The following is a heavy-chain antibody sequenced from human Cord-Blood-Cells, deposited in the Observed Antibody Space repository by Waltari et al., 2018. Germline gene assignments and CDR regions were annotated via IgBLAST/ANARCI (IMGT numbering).Heavy chain of an antibody. D-gene: IGHD3-10*01. J-gene: IGHJ3*02. Sequence: EVQLVESGGGLVQPGGSLRLSCAASGFTFGSYSMNWVRQAPGKGLEWVSYISSSSSTIYYADSVKGRFTISRDNAKNSLYLQMNSLRAEDTAVYYCARDRGGAFDIWGQGTMVTVSS. CDR1: GFTFGSYS. CDR3: ARDRGGAFDI. V-gene: IGHV3-48*01. CDR2: ISSSSSTI.